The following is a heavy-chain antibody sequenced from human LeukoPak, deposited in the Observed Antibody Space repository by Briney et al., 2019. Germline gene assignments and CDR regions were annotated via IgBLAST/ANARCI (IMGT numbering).Heavy chain of an antibody. V-gene: IGHV3-23*01. CDR3: AKGSSGYFADL. Sequence: QSGGSLRLSCAASGFIFNNYGLIWVRQAPGKGLEWVSAISNDGGGTQYADFVEGRFTISRDNSKNTLFLQMSSLRAEDTALYYRAKGSSGYFADLWGQGTLVTVSS. CDR2: ISNDGGGT. J-gene: IGHJ5*02. CDR1: GFIFNNYG. D-gene: IGHD3-22*01.